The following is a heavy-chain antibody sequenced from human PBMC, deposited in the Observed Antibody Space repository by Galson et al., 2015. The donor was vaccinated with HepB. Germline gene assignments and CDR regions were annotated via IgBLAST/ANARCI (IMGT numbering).Heavy chain of an antibody. CDR3: ARPTKAYCSGGSCSPFDY. Sequence: SVKVSCKASGYTFTSYGISWVRQAPGQGLEWMGWISAYNGNTNYAQKLQGRVTMTTDTSTSTAYMELRSLRSDDTAVYYCARPTKAYCSGGSCSPFDYWGQGTLATVSS. J-gene: IGHJ4*02. CDR1: GYTFTSYG. D-gene: IGHD2-15*01. CDR2: ISAYNGNT. V-gene: IGHV1-18*01.